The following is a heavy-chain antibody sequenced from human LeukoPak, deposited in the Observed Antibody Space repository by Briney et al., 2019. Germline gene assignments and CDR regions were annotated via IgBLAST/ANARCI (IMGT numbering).Heavy chain of an antibody. D-gene: IGHD1-1*01. CDR1: PDSISNSRYH. J-gene: IGHJ4*02. Sequence: PSETLSLTCTVSPDSISNSRYHWAWIRQPPGKGLEWIGNIYYSGSTYYNPSLKSRVTISVDRSKNQFSLKVSSVTAADTAVYYCARQEGRQEIDYWGQGTLVTVSS. CDR3: ARQEGRQEIDY. V-gene: IGHV4-39*01. CDR2: IYYSGST.